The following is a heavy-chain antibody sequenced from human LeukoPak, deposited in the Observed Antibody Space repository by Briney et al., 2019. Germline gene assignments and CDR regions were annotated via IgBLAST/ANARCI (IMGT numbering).Heavy chain of an antibody. CDR3: ARLKLGAYFDL. Sequence: PSETLSLTCSVSDGSITDYYWTWIRQPAGKGLEWIGRIYASGSTNYNPSLKSRVTILLDTSKNQCSLKLTSVSAADTAVYYCARLKLGAYFDLWGRGTLVTVSS. CDR2: IYASGST. D-gene: IGHD3-16*01. J-gene: IGHJ2*01. CDR1: DGSITDYY. V-gene: IGHV4-4*07.